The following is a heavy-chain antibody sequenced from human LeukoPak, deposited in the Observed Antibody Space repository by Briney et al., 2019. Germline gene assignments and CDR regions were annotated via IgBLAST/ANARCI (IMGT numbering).Heavy chain of an antibody. CDR2: KSDGRET. CDR3: ASYNWGSASDM. D-gene: IGHD1-1*01. V-gene: IGHV3-74*01. CDR1: GFTFSTSW. Sequence: GGSLRLSCAASGFTFSTSWMYWVRQAPGKGLVWVSGKSDGRETRYVDSVRGRFTISRDNAKNTLYLQMNSLRAADTDVYYCASYNWGSASDMWGQGTMVTVSS. J-gene: IGHJ3*02.